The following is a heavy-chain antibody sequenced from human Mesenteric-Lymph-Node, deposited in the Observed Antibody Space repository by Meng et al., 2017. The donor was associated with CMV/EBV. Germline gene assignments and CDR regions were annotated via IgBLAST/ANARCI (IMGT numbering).Heavy chain of an antibody. J-gene: IGHJ4*02. CDR2: ISSSGSGSSI. V-gene: IGHV3-11*04. Sequence: GGSLRLSCTASGFSFSDYYMNWVRQAPGKGLVWLSYISSSGSGSSIYYADSVKGRFTISRDNAKNSVYLQMNSLRAEDTAVYYCARIAEGYDSWGQGTLVTVSS. D-gene: IGHD2-21*01. CDR1: GFSFSDYY. CDR3: ARIAEGYDS.